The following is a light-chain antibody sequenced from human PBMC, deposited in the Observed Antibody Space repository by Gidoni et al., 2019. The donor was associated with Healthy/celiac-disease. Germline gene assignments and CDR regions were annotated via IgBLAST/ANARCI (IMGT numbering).Light chain of an antibody. CDR1: QSVLYSSNNKNY. CDR2: WAS. J-gene: IGKJ3*01. V-gene: IGKV4-1*01. CDR3: QQYYSTPKT. Sequence: IVIAQSQDPLSVSLGQRATINCKSSQSVLYSSNNKNYLAWYQQKPGQPPKLLIYWASTRESGVPDRFSGSGSGTDFTLTISSLQAEDVAVYYCQQYYSTPKTFGPGTKVDIK.